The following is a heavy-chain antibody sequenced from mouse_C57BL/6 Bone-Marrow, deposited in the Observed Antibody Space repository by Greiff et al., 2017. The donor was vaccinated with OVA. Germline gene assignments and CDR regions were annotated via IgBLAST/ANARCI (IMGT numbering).Heavy chain of an antibody. CDR1: GYTFTSYW. CDR3: ARGSNHAFFAY. CDR2: ILPNSGST. V-gene: IGHV1-64*01. D-gene: IGHD2-5*01. J-gene: IGHJ3*01. Sequence: QVQLQQPGAELVKPGASVKLSCKASGYTFTSYWMHWVKRRPGQDLEWIGVILPNSGSTNYNEKFKSKATLTVDTSSSTAYMQLSSQTLKNAAVYSCARGSNHAFFAYWGQGTLVTVSA.